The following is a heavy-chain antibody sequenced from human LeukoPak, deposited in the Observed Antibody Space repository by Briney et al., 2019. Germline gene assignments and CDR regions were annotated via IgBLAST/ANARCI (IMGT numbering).Heavy chain of an antibody. J-gene: IGHJ4*02. CDR2: ISTSGSTI. CDR1: GFTFSSFS. D-gene: IGHD3-10*01. V-gene: IGHV3-48*04. CDR3: VYGSGRTRGFDY. Sequence: PGGSLRLSCAASGFTFSSFSMNWVRQAPGKWLEWVSYISTSGSTIYYADSVKGRFTISRDNAKNSLYLQMNSLGAEDTAVYYCVYGSGRTRGFDYWGQGTLVTVSS.